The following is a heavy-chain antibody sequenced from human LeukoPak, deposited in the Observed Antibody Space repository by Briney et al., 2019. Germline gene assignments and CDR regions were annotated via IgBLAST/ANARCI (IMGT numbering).Heavy chain of an antibody. Sequence: GGSLRLSCAASGFTFSNHWMHWVRQAPGKGLVWVSRINSDGSSTTSADSVKGRFTISRDNAKNTLYLQMNSLRAEDTAVYYCAKGGATVIDYWGQGTLVTVSP. CDR1: GFTFSNHW. J-gene: IGHJ4*02. D-gene: IGHD4-17*01. CDR2: INSDGSST. V-gene: IGHV3-74*01. CDR3: AKGGATVIDY.